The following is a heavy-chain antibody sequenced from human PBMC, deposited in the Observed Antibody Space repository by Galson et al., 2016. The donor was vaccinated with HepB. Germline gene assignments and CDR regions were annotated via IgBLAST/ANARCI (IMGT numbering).Heavy chain of an antibody. Sequence: SVKVSCKAFGGSFSSHAISWVRQAPGQGLEWMGGIIPTVDTAKYAQKFQGRVTITADESTTTIYMDVSSLRYEDTAVYYCARGLGYDDGTDVWGQGTTVTVSS. J-gene: IGHJ6*02. CDR3: ARGLGYDDGTDV. CDR1: GGSFSSHA. V-gene: IGHV1-69*13. D-gene: IGHD5-12*01. CDR2: IIPTVDTA.